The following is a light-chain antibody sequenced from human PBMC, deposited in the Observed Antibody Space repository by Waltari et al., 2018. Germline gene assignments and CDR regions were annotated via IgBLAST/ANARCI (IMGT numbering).Light chain of an antibody. CDR3: ASWDDSLSSVL. V-gene: IGLV1-47*01. CDR2: RNN. CDR1: SPTTGTSV. Sequence: QSVLTQPPSVSGTPGPRVTISCSGGSPTTGTSVVYWYQQLPGTAPSLPMNRNNQRPSGVPERFSASKSGTSASLAISGLRSEDEADYFCASWDDSLSSVLFGGGTKLIVL. J-gene: IGLJ2*01.